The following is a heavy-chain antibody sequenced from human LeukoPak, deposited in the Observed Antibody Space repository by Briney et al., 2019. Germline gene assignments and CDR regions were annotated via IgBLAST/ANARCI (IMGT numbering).Heavy chain of an antibody. CDR2: ISYDGSNK. D-gene: IGHD1-26*01. Sequence: GRSLRLSCAASGFTFSSYAMHWVRQAPGKGLEWVAIISYDGSNKYYADSVKGRFTISRDNSKNTLYLQMNSLRAEDTALYFCAKKAQYNGNYPLDYWGQGTLVTVSS. CDR1: GFTFSSYA. J-gene: IGHJ4*02. CDR3: AKKAQYNGNYPLDY. V-gene: IGHV3-30-3*02.